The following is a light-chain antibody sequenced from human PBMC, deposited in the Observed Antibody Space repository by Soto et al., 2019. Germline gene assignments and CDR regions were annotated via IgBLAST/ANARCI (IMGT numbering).Light chain of an antibody. CDR2: GAS. J-gene: IGKJ4*01. V-gene: IGKV3-20*01. CDR1: QSVSSSY. Sequence: EIVLTQSPGTLSLSPGERATLSCRASQSVSSSYLAWYQQKPGQAPGLLIDGASSRATGIPDRFSGSGSGTDFTLTISRLEPEDFAVYYCQHYGSLVLTFGGGTKVEIK. CDR3: QHYGSLVLT.